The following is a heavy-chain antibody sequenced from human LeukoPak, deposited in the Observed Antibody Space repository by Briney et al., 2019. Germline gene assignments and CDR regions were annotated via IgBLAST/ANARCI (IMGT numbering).Heavy chain of an antibody. J-gene: IGHJ4*02. CDR3: VRALTGTDDF. Sequence: QTGGSLRLSCAASGFTFSTSWMHWVRQAPGKGLVWVSRIDPDGSMTNYVDSVKGRFTISRDNAKNTLYFQMNSPRVEDTAVYYCVRALTGTDDFWGQGTLVTVSS. CDR1: GFTFSTSW. D-gene: IGHD1-7*01. V-gene: IGHV3-74*01. CDR2: IDPDGSMT.